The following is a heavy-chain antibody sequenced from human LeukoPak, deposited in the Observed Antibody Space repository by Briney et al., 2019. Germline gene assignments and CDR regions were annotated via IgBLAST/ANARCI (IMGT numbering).Heavy chain of an antibody. D-gene: IGHD6-6*01. J-gene: IGHJ4*02. V-gene: IGHV4-59*01. CDR2: IYYSGST. CDR1: GGSFSGYY. Sequence: SETLSLTCAVYGGSFSGYYWSWIRQPPGKGLEWIGYIYYSGSTNYNPSLKGRVTISVDTSKNQFSLKLSSVTAADTAVYYCARIESSIAARRYFDYWGQGTLVTVSS. CDR3: ARIESSIAARRYFDY.